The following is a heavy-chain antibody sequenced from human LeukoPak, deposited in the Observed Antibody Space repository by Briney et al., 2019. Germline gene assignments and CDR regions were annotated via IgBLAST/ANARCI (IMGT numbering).Heavy chain of an antibody. D-gene: IGHD3-22*01. Sequence: GGSLRLSCAASGFTFSSYAMSWVRPAPGKGLEWVSGISGSGGSTYYADSVKGRFTISRDNSKNTLYLQMNSLRAEDTAVYYCAKDDDSTGYPSYYFDYWGQGTLVTVSS. CDR1: GFTFSSYA. J-gene: IGHJ4*02. V-gene: IGHV3-23*01. CDR2: ISGSGGST. CDR3: AKDDDSTGYPSYYFDY.